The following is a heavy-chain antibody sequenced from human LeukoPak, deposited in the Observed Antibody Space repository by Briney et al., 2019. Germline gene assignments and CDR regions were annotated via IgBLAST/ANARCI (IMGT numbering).Heavy chain of an antibody. CDR1: GFTFSSYS. V-gene: IGHV3-48*01. J-gene: IGHJ4*02. CDR3: ANVKSSGWYYFDY. CDR2: ISSSSSSI. Sequence: GGSLRLSCAASGFTFSSYSMNWVRQAPGKGLEWVSYISSSSSSIYYADSLKGRFTISRDNSKNTLYLQMNSLRAEDTAVYYCANVKSSGWYYFDYWGQGTLVTVSS. D-gene: IGHD6-19*01.